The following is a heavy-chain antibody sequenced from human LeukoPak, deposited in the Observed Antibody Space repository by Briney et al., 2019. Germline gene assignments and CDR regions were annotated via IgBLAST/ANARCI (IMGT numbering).Heavy chain of an antibody. CDR3: AREGTTTYYYDSSGPRADAFDI. CDR2: IIPIFGTA. Sequence: ASVKVSCKASGGTFSSYAISWVRQAPGQGLEWMGGIIPIFGTANYAQKFQGRVTITADKSTSTAYMELSSLRSEDTAVYYCAREGTTTYYYDSSGPRADAFDIWGQGTMVTVSS. CDR1: GGTFSSYA. J-gene: IGHJ3*02. V-gene: IGHV1-69*06. D-gene: IGHD3-22*01.